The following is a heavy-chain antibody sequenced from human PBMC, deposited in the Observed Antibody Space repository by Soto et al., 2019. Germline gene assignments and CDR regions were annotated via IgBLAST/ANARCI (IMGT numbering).Heavy chain of an antibody. CDR3: TRDASRDSSARGWFNP. V-gene: IGHV3-21*01. CDR1: GFTFNNYA. Sequence: GGSLRLSCEASGFTFNNYAMNWVRQAPGKGLEWVSTISSNSAYIYYTDALGGRFTISRDNAKNSLHLQMNSLRAEDTAVYYCTRDASRDSSARGWFNPWGPGTLVIVSS. CDR2: ISSNSAYI. J-gene: IGHJ5*02. D-gene: IGHD6-13*01.